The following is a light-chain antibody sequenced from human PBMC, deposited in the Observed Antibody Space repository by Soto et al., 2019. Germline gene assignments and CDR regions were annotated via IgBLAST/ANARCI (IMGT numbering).Light chain of an antibody. CDR3: SSYTSSSTLLYV. J-gene: IGLJ1*01. Sequence: QPVLTQPASVSGSPGQSITISCTGTSSDVGGYNYVSWYQQHPGKAPKLMIYDVSNRPSGVSIRFSGSKSGNTASLTISGLQAEDEADYYCSSYTSSSTLLYVFGTGTKVTVL. CDR1: SSDVGGYNY. CDR2: DVS. V-gene: IGLV2-14*01.